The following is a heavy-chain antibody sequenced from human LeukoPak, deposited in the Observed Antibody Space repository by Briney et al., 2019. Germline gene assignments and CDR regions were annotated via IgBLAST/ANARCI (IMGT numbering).Heavy chain of an antibody. CDR1: GYTFSGYY. CDR2: INPNSGGT. J-gene: IGHJ4*02. Sequence: ASVKVSCKASGYTFSGYYMHWVRQAPGQGLEWMAWINPNSGGTHYAQNFQGRVTVSRDTSISTLYMELSSLRSDDTGVYYCAREYSSSNFDYWGQGTLVTVSS. CDR3: AREYSSSNFDY. V-gene: IGHV1-2*02. D-gene: IGHD6-6*01.